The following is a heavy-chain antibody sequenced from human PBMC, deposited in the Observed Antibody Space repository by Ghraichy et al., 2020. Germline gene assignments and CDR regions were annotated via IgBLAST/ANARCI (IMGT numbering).Heavy chain of an antibody. D-gene: IGHD6-13*01. V-gene: IGHV4-39*01. Sequence: SETLSLTCTVSGGSISSSSYYWGWIRQPPGKGLEWIGSIYYSGSTYYNPSLKSRVTISVDTSKNQFSLKLSSVTAADTAVYYCARRYVKQRGGWFDPWGQGTLVTVSS. CDR1: GGSISSSSYY. J-gene: IGHJ5*02. CDR2: IYYSGST. CDR3: ARRYVKQRGGWFDP.